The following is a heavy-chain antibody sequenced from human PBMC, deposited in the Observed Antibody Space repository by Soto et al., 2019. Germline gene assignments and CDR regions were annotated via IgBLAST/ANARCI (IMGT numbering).Heavy chain of an antibody. CDR1: GYTFTSYY. V-gene: IGHV1-46*01. CDR2: INPSGGST. CDR3: ARPDCSGTGCYLVPY. J-gene: IGHJ1*01. Sequence: GASVKASCKASGYTFTSYYMHWVRQAPGQGLEWMGIINPSGGSTSYAQKFQGRVTISVDKSINTAYLQWNSLKASDTAIYYCARPDCSGTGCYLVPYWGQGTLVTVSS. D-gene: IGHD2-15*01.